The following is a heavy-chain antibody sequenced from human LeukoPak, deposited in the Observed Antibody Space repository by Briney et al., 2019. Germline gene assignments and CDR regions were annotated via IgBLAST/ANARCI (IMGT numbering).Heavy chain of an antibody. CDR2: IYYTGST. V-gene: IGHV4-59*01. Sequence: PSEALSLTCTVSGGSISSYYWSWIRQSPGKGLEWIGYIYYTGSTIYNPSLMSRVTISVDTSKNQFSLKLTSVTAADTAVYYCTRKSSSSWVFDSWGQGTLVTVSS. D-gene: IGHD6-13*01. CDR1: GGSISSYY. J-gene: IGHJ4*02. CDR3: TRKSSSSWVFDS.